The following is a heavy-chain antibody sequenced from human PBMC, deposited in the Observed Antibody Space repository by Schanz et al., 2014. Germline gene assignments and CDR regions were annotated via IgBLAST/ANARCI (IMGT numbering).Heavy chain of an antibody. Sequence: QVQLVQSGAEVKKPGASVRVSCKASGYSFTTYDVNWVRQATGQGLEWMGWMNPTTGNRGYAQNFQGRVTMTRDTSLKTAYMEMTDLKFEDAGLYYCATNSPFRMVRGSNAFDAWGQGTMVTVSS. CDR2: MNPTTGNR. V-gene: IGHV1-8*01. J-gene: IGHJ3*01. CDR3: ATNSPFRMVRGSNAFDA. D-gene: IGHD3-10*01. CDR1: GYSFTTYD.